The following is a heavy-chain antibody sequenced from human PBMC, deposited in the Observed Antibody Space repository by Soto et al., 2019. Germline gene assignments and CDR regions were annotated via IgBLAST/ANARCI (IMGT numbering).Heavy chain of an antibody. Sequence: PSETLSLTCAVSGGSISSGGYSWSWIRQPPGKGLEWIGYMYHSGSTYYNPSLKSRVTISIDRSKNQFSLKLSSVTAADTAVYYWAKLPWADYGGIFDPWGQGTLVTVS. CDR2: MYHSGST. J-gene: IGHJ5*02. CDR3: AKLPWADYGGIFDP. V-gene: IGHV4-30-2*01. CDR1: GGSISSGGYS. D-gene: IGHD4-17*01.